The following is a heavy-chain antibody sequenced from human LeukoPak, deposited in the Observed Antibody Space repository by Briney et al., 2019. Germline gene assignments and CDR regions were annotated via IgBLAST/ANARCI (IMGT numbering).Heavy chain of an antibody. Sequence: GGSLRLSCAASGFTFSSYWMSWVRQAPGKGLEWVANIKQDGSEKYYVDSVKGRFTISRDNAKNSLYLQMNSLRAEDTAVYYCARVDDESGYRPCEYWGQGTLVTVSS. V-gene: IGHV3-7*01. D-gene: IGHD5-12*01. CDR2: IKQDGSEK. J-gene: IGHJ4*02. CDR1: GFTFSSYW. CDR3: ARVDDESGYRPCEY.